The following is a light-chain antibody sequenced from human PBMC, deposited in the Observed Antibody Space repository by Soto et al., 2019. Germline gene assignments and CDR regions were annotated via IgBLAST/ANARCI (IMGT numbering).Light chain of an antibody. CDR3: QQYDNLPSVT. Sequence: IQMTHSPSTLSASVSNTVTVTFRAIQSVIGWLAWYQQKPGEAPKLLIYDASALPRGVPSRFSGSGSGTDFTFTISSLQPEDIATYYCQQYDNLPSVTFGGGTKVDIK. CDR1: QSVIGW. CDR2: DAS. J-gene: IGKJ4*01. V-gene: IGKV1-5*01.